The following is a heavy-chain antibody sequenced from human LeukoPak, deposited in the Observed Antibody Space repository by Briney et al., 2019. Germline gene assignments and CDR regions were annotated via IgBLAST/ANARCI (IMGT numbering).Heavy chain of an antibody. Sequence: HPGGSLRLSCAASGFTFSNYWMIWVSQAPGKGLEWVASIKQDGSEKQYVGSVRGRFTISRDNAKNVLDLQMNSLTAEDTAVYYCAKDMHYFQTDYWGQGTLVTVSS. CDR3: AKDMHYFQTDY. D-gene: IGHD3-10*01. J-gene: IGHJ4*02. CDR1: GFTFSNYW. V-gene: IGHV3-7*01. CDR2: IKQDGSEK.